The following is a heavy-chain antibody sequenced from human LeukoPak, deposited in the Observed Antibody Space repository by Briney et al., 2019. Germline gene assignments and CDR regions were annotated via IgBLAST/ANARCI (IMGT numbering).Heavy chain of an antibody. CDR3: ARDLSSSSWYGGGFDP. CDR1: GGTFSSYA. CDR2: IIPIFGTA. J-gene: IGHJ5*02. V-gene: IGHV1-69*13. D-gene: IGHD6-13*01. Sequence: ASVKVSCKASGGTFSSYAISWVRQAPGQGLEWMGGIIPIFGTANYAQKFQGRVTITADESTSTAYMELSSLRSEDTAVYYCARDLSSSSWYGGGFDPWGQGTLVTVSS.